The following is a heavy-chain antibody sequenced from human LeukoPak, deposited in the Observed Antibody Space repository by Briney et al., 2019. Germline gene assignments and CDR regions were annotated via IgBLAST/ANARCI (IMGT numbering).Heavy chain of an antibody. CDR3: ARDIEESYYDRPLYDY. CDR2: IKQDGSEK. Sequence: LSGGSLRLSCAASGFTFSSYWMSWVRQAPGKGLEWVANIKQDGSEKYYVDSVKGRFTISRDNAKNSLYLQMNSLRAEDTAVYYCARDIEESYYDRPLYDYWGQGTLVTVSS. CDR1: GFTFSSYW. D-gene: IGHD3-22*01. J-gene: IGHJ4*02. V-gene: IGHV3-7*01.